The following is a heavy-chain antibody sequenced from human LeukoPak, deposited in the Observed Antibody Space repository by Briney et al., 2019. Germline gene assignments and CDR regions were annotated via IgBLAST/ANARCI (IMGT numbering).Heavy chain of an antibody. CDR1: GYSISSGYY. CDR2: IYHSGST. CDR3: ARCIAAAGIEYFQH. J-gene: IGHJ1*01. V-gene: IGHV4-38-2*01. Sequence: SETLSLTCAVSGYSISSGYYRGWIRQPPGKGLEWIGSIYHSGSTYYNPSLKSRVTISVDTSKNQFSLKLSSVTAADTAVYYCARCIAAAGIEYFQHWGQGTLVTVSS. D-gene: IGHD6-13*01.